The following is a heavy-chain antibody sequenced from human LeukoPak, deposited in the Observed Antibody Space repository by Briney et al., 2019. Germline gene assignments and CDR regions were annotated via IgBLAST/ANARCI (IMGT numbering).Heavy chain of an antibody. Sequence: ASVKVSCKTSGLTFTRYYIHWVRQAPGQGLEWMGIILPKSGSTTYAQKFQGRMTMAGDTSTSTVYMELSSLRSEDTAVYYCARAYDYGDRAYGVDVWGPGTTVTVSS. CDR3: ARAYDYGDRAYGVDV. V-gene: IGHV1-46*01. J-gene: IGHJ6*02. D-gene: IGHD4/OR15-4a*01. CDR1: GLTFTRYY. CDR2: ILPKSGST.